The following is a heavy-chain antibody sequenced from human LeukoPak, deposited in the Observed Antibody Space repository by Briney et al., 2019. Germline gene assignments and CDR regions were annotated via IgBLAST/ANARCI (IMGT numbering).Heavy chain of an antibody. Sequence: SETLSLTCTVSGGSISSGGYYWSWLRQHPGRGLEWIGYIYYSGSTYYNPSLKSRVTISVDTSKNQFSLKLSSVTAADTAVYYCARAPRYCSSTSCYGKNFDYWGQGTLVTVSS. J-gene: IGHJ4*02. V-gene: IGHV4-31*03. D-gene: IGHD2-2*01. CDR1: GGSISSGGYY. CDR2: IYYSGST. CDR3: ARAPRYCSSTSCYGKNFDY.